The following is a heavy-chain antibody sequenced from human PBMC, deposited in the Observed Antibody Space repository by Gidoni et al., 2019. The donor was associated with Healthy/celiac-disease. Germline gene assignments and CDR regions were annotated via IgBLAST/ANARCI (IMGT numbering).Heavy chain of an antibody. CDR3: AKLPEWFGELSLDY. CDR1: GFTFSSYA. J-gene: IGHJ4*02. Sequence: EVQLLESGGGLVQPGGSLRLSCAASGFTFSSYAMSWVRQDPGKGLEWVSAISGSGGSTYYADSVKGRFTISRDNSKNTLYLQMNSLRAEDTAVYYCAKLPEWFGELSLDYWGQGTLVTVSS. D-gene: IGHD3-10*01. V-gene: IGHV3-23*01. CDR2: ISGSGGST.